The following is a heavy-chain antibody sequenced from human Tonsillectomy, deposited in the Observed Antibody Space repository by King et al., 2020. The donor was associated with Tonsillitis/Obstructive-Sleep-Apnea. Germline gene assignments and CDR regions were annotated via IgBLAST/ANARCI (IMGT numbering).Heavy chain of an antibody. J-gene: IGHJ4*02. V-gene: IGHV4-59*01. D-gene: IGHD2-21*01. CDR1: GGSISSYY. CDR2: ISHTGST. Sequence: QLQESGPGLVKPSETLSLTCTVSGGSISSYYWSWIRQPQGKGLEWNGYISHTGSTNYNPSLKSRVTISVDTSKNQFSLNLSSVTAADTAVYYCGIGIRYPAAPLHYWGQGTLVTVSS. CDR3: GIGIRYPAAPLHY.